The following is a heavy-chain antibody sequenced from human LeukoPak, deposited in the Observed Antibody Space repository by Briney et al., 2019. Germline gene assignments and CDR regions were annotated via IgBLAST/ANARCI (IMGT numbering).Heavy chain of an antibody. CDR1: GFTFSSYW. Sequence: PGGPLRLSCAASGFTFSSYWMSWVRQAPGKGLEWVANIKQDGSEKSYVDSVKGRFTISRDNAKNSLYLQMNSLRTEDTAVYYCARERYGSGTRVRYFDYWGQGTLVTVSS. D-gene: IGHD3-10*01. CDR2: IKQDGSEK. J-gene: IGHJ4*02. CDR3: ARERYGSGTRVRYFDY. V-gene: IGHV3-7*01.